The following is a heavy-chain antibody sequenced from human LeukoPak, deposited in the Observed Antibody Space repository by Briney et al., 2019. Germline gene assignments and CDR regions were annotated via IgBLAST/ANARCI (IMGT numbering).Heavy chain of an antibody. CDR1: GYSFTSFSSDG. J-gene: IGHJ4*02. Sequence: ASVKVSCKASGYSFTSFSSDGISWVRQAPGQGLEWMGWISPYNGNTNYAQKLQDRVTMTTDTSTSTAYMELRSLRSDDTAVYYCARRAVSGNSFDYWGQGTLVTVSS. V-gene: IGHV1-18*01. CDR3: ARRAVSGNSFDY. D-gene: IGHD6-19*01. CDR2: ISPYNGNT.